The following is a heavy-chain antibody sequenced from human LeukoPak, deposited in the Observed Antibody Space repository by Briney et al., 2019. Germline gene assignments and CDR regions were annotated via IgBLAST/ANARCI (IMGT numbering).Heavy chain of an antibody. V-gene: IGHV3-33*03. Sequence: GESLKISCAASGFTFSSYGMHWVRQAPGKGLEWVAVIWYDGSNKYYADSVKGRFTISRDNSKNSLYLQMNSLRTEDTALYYCAKDWVGATDYWGQGTLVTVSS. J-gene: IGHJ4*02. CDR2: IWYDGSNK. D-gene: IGHD1-26*01. CDR3: AKDWVGATDY. CDR1: GFTFSSYG.